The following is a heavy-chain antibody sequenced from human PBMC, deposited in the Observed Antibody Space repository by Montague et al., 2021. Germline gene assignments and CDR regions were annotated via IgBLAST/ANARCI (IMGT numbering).Heavy chain of an antibody. CDR2: INYGGTT. Sequence: SETLSLTCAVSGGSFSGYFWSWVRQPPGRGLEWIGEINYGGTTSNPSLKGRVTLSEDTSNNQFSLKLNSVTAADTAVYYCARHKTGERGFDVWGKGTTVTVSS. CDR3: ARHKTGERGFDV. V-gene: IGHV4-34*01. CDR1: GGSFSGYF. D-gene: IGHD1-26*01. J-gene: IGHJ6*04.